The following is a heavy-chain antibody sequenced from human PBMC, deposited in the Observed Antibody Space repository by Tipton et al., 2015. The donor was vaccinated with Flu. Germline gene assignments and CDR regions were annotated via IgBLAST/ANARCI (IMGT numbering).Heavy chain of an antibody. V-gene: IGHV4-4*02. D-gene: IGHD4-23*01. CDR2: IYHSGST. CDR1: GGSISSSNW. Sequence: SLRLSCAVSGGSISSSNWWSWVRQPPGKGLEWIGEIYHSGSTNYNPSLKSRVTISVDKSKNQFSLKLSSVTAADTAVYYCAGGRRARTAAGGVDWGQGTLVTVSS. J-gene: IGHJ4*02. CDR3: AGGRRARTAAGGVD.